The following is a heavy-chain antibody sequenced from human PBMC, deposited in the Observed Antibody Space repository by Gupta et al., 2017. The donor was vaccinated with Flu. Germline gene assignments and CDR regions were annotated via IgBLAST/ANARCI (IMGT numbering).Heavy chain of an antibody. J-gene: IGHJ4*02. V-gene: IGHV4-34*01. CDR2: INRSGST. CDR3: ARGTYSGSWSSNFDS. Sequence: QSPGKGLEWIGEINRSGSTTYNPSLERRVTISVDASKSQFFLKVTSVTAADTAIYYCARGTYSGSWSSNFDSWGQGTLVTVSS. D-gene: IGHD6-13*01.